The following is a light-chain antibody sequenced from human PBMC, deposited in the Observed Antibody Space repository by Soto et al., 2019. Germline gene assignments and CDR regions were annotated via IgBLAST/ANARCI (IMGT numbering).Light chain of an antibody. V-gene: IGLV2-18*01. CDR2: DVS. Sequence: QSALTQPPSVSGSPGQSVSISCSGTIDDVTAYYRVSWYQQTPGTAPKLMIYDVSNRPSGVPDRFSGSRSGNTASLTISGLQAEDEGDYYCSVYTLTTPYVFGTVTKVTVL. CDR1: IDDVTAYYR. CDR3: SVYTLTTPYV. J-gene: IGLJ1*01.